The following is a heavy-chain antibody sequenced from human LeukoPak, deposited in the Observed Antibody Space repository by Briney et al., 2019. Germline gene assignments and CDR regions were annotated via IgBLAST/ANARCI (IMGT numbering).Heavy chain of an antibody. V-gene: IGHV4-38-2*02. Sequence: PSETLSLTCTVSGYSISSGYYWGWIRQPPGKGLEWIGSIYHSGSTYYNPSLKSRVTISVDTSKNQFSLKLSSVTAADTAVYYCARGGYGFDYWGQGTLVTVSS. D-gene: IGHD5-12*01. CDR3: ARGGYGFDY. CDR2: IYHSGST. J-gene: IGHJ4*02. CDR1: GYSISSGYY.